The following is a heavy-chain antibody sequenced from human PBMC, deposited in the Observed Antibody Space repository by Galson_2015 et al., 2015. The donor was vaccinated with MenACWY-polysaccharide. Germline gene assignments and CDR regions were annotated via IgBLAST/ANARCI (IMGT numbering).Heavy chain of an antibody. CDR1: GFTFNTHW. D-gene: IGHD6-6*01. J-gene: IGHJ4*02. V-gene: IGHV3-74*01. CDR3: ARGSSSSN. Sequence: SLRLSCAASGFTFNTHWMHWVRQAPGKGLMWVSRINRDGSNTDYADSVKGRFTISRDNAKNTLFLQMSSLRAEDTAVYYCARGSSSSNWGQGVLVTVSS. CDR2: INRDGSNT.